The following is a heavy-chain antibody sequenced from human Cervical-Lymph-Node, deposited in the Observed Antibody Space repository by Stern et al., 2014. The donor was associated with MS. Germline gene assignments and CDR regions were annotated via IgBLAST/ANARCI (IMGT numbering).Heavy chain of an antibody. CDR3: LGVGDAMHV. CDR1: GFSLSSLG. CDR2: ISFVGSNA. V-gene: IGHV3-30*03. Sequence: EQLEESGGGVVQPGRSLRLSCAVSGFSLSSLGMHWVRQAPGKGLEWVAVISFVGSNARYGDSVKGRFSISRDISNNTLYLQMNSLRPEDTALYYCLGVGDAMHVWGQGTTVIVSS. J-gene: IGHJ6*02.